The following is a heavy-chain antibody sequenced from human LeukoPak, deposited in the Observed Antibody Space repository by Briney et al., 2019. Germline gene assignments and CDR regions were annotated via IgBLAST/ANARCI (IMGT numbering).Heavy chain of an antibody. CDR2: INGNGGGS. V-gene: IGHV3-23*01. CDR1: GFTFSDHA. J-gene: IGHJ4*02. CDR3: AKDRGYSSGWYDN. D-gene: IGHD6-19*01. Sequence: GGSLRLSCAASGFTFSDHAMSWVRQAPAKGLEWVSSINGNGGGSYYIDSVKGRFTISRDNSKNTLYLQMNSLRAEDTAVYYCAKDRGYSSGWYDNWGQGTLVTVSS.